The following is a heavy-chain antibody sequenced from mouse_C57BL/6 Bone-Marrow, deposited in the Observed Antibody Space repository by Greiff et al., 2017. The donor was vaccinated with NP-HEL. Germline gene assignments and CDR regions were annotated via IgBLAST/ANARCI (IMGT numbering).Heavy chain of an antibody. Sequence: QVQLQQSGAELARPGASVKLSCKASGYTFTSYGISWVKQRTGQGLEWIGEIYPRSGNTYYNEKFKGKATLTADKSSSTAYMELRSLPSEDSAVYFCARRKIYYGYDLHFDVWGQGTTLTVSS. CDR1: GYTFTSYG. V-gene: IGHV1-81*01. J-gene: IGHJ2*01. CDR2: IYPRSGNT. CDR3: ARRKIYYGYDLHFDV. D-gene: IGHD2-2*01.